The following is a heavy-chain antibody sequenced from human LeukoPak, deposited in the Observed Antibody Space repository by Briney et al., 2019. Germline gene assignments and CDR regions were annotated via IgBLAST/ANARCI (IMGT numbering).Heavy chain of an antibody. CDR3: ARNGYGDTALDY. Sequence: GGSLRLSCAASGFTSSSYGMHWVRQAPGKGLEWVAVIWYDGSNKYYADSVKGRFTISRDNSKNTLYLQMNSLRAEDTAVYYCARNGYGDTALDYWGQGTLVTVSS. V-gene: IGHV3-33*01. CDR2: IWYDGSNK. CDR1: GFTSSSYG. D-gene: IGHD4-17*01. J-gene: IGHJ4*02.